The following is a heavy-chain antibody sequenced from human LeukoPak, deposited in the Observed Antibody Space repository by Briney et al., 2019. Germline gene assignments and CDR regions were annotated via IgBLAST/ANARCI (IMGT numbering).Heavy chain of an antibody. CDR3: ARHFAYSSSSYFDY. CDR1: GGSVSDYY. CDR2: VYYTGST. D-gene: IGHD6-6*01. Sequence: SETLSLTCSVSGGSVSDYYWSWIRQPPGKGLEWIRYVYYTGSTNYNPSLKSRVTMFEDKSKNQFSLRLYSVTVADTAVYYCARHFAYSSSSYFDYWGQGSLVTVSS. J-gene: IGHJ4*02. V-gene: IGHV4-59*08.